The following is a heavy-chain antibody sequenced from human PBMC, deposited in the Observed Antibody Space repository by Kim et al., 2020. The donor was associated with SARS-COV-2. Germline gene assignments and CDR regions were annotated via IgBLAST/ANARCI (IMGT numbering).Heavy chain of an antibody. CDR2: FDPEDGET. D-gene: IGHD3-10*01. V-gene: IGHV1-24*01. J-gene: IGHJ4*02. CDR3: ARPYDGSGSYSLGY. Sequence: ASVKVSCKVSGDTLTELSMHWVRQAPGKGLEWMGGFDPEDGETIYAQKFQGRVTMTEDTSTDTAYMELSSLRSEDTAVYYCARPYDGSGSYSLGYWGQGTLVTVSS. CDR1: GDTLTELS.